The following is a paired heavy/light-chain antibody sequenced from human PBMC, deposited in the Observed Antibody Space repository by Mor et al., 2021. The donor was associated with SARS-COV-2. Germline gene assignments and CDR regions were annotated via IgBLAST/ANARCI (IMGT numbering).Heavy chain of an antibody. CDR1: GGSVSSGSYY. Sequence: QVQLQESGPGLVKPSETLSLTCTVSGGSVSSGSYYWSWIRQPPGKGLEWIGYIYYSGSTLYNPSLKSRVTMSIDTSKNQFSLKLTSVTAADTAVYYCARFPRRAVVAATIPDGIDYWGQGTLVTVSS. CDR2: IYYSGST. D-gene: IGHD2-15*01. J-gene: IGHJ4*02. CDR3: ARFPRRAVVAATIPDGIDY. V-gene: IGHV4-61*01.
Light chain of an antibody. CDR1: QSLLHSNGYNY. CDR3: MQALQTPYT. J-gene: IGKJ2*01. Sequence: DIVMTQSPLSLPVTPGEPASISCRSSQSLLHSNGYNYLDWYLQKPGQSPQLLIYLRSNRASGVPDRFSGSGSGTDFTLKISRVEAEDVGVYYCMQALQTPYTFGQGTKLEIK. CDR2: LRS. V-gene: IGKV2-28*01.